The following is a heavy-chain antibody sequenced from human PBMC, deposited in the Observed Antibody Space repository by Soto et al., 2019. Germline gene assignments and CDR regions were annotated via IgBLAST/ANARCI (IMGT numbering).Heavy chain of an antibody. V-gene: IGHV4-30-2*01. CDR3: ARGPYYDSSLDAFDI. CDR2: IYHSGST. Sequence: QLQLQESGSGLVKPSQTLSLTCAVSGGSISSGGYSWSWIRQPPGKGLEWIGYIYHSGSTSYNPSLKSRVTISVDRSKNQFSLKLSSVTAADTAVYYCARGPYYDSSLDAFDIWGQGTMVTVSS. D-gene: IGHD3-22*01. CDR1: GGSISSGGYS. J-gene: IGHJ3*02.